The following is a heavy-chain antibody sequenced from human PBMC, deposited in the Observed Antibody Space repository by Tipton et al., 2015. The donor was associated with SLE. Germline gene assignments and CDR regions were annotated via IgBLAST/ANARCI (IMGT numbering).Heavy chain of an antibody. CDR1: GGSISSYY. D-gene: IGHD6-19*01. J-gene: IGHJ4*02. CDR2: IYTSGST. Sequence: TLSLTCTVSGGSISSYYWSWIRQPPGKGLEWIGYIYTSGSTNSNPSLKSRVTISVDTSKNQFSLKLSSVTAADTAVYYCAGTGLIDYWGQGTLVTVSS. V-gene: IGHV4-4*08. CDR3: AGTGLIDY.